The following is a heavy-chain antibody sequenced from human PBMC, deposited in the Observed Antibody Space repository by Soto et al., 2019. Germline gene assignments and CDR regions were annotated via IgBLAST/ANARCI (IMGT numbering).Heavy chain of an antibody. J-gene: IGHJ6*02. CDR3: AKHGHPPYFYYGMYV. CDR1: GYTFAGTG. CDR2: ISGYNGDT. V-gene: IGHV1-18*01. Sequence: ASVKASCKDSGYTFAGTGISWVRQAPGQGLEWMGWISGYNGDTNYAQKFQGRVTMTVDTSTTTAFMELTSLTSDDRAVSYCAKHGHPPYFYYGMYVWG.